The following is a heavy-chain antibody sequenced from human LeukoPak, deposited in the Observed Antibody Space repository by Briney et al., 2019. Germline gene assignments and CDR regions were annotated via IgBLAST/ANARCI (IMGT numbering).Heavy chain of an antibody. CDR1: GFTFSDYY. D-gene: IGHD6-13*01. Sequence: GGSLRLSCAASGFTFSDYYMSWIRQAPGKGLEWVSYISSSGSTIYYADSVKGRFTISRDNAKNSLYLQMNSLRAEDTALYYCARVRSSSLNYYYYYMDVWGKGTTVTVSS. CDR3: ARVRSSSLNYYYYYMDV. J-gene: IGHJ6*03. V-gene: IGHV3-11*01. CDR2: ISSSGSTI.